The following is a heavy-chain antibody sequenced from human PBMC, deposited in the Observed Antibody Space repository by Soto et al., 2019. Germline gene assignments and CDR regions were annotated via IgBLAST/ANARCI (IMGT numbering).Heavy chain of an antibody. CDR1: GSPISSYY. CDR3: ARLGGSYLAFDQ. J-gene: IGHJ4*01. CDR2: IYYTGTT. V-gene: IGHV4-59*08. Sequence: LSLTCSVSGSPISSYYWGWFRLPPGQGLQWVGYIYYTGTTSYNPSLKGRVTVSLDTSKKQFSLKLRSVTAADTAVYFCARLGGSYLAFDQWGQGALVTVSS. D-gene: IGHD3-22*01.